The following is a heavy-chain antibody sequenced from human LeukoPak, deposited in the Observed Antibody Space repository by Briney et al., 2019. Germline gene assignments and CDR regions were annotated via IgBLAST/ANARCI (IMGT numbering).Heavy chain of an antibody. J-gene: IGHJ5*02. CDR1: GFTFSSYV. Sequence: GGSLRLSCVASGFTFSSYVMTWVRQAPGRGLEWVAIIWYDGSNKYYADSVKGRFTISRDNSKNTLYLQMNSLRAEDTAVYYCATAKRGTTWGGFDPWGQGTLVTVSS. V-gene: IGHV3-33*08. D-gene: IGHD1-1*01. CDR3: ATAKRGTTWGGFDP. CDR2: IWYDGSNK.